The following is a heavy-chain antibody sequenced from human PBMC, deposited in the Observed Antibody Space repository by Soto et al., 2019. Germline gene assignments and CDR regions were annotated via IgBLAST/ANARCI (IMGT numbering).Heavy chain of an antibody. Sequence: PSETLSLTCAVSGYSIIGGYYWGCIRHPPGKGLEWIGSIYHSGSTYYNPSLKSRVTISVDTSKNQFSLKLSSVTAADTAVYYCARARALWSGYYIDYWGQGTLVTVSS. CDR3: ARARALWSGYYIDY. D-gene: IGHD3-3*01. CDR2: IYHSGST. V-gene: IGHV4-38-2*01. CDR1: GYSIIGGYY. J-gene: IGHJ4*02.